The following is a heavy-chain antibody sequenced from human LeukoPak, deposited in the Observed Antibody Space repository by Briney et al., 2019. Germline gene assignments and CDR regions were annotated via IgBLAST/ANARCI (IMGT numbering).Heavy chain of an antibody. CDR1: GYTFHNYG. J-gene: IGHJ4*02. Sequence: AAVKDTFLACGYTFHNYGINGVRQAPGQGLEWMRWISGSTGNTKYAQKLQGRVSMTTDTSTSTAYLELRNLRSDDTAMYYCARLPLGGCGGTSCDYWGQGTLVTVSS. CDR2: ISGSTGNT. CDR3: ARLPLGGCGGTSCDY. D-gene: IGHD2-21*01. V-gene: IGHV1-18*01.